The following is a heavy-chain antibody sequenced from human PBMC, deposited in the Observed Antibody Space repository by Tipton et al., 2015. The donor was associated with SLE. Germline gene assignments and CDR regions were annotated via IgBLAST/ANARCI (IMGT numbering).Heavy chain of an antibody. CDR1: GGSISSYH. V-gene: IGHV4-59*01. Sequence: LRLSCTVSGGSISSYHWSWIRQPPGKGLEWIGYIYYSGSTTYNPSLKSRVTISVDTSKNQFSLKLRSVTAADTAVYYCARGSGYFDYWGQGTLVTVSS. CDR3: ARGSGYFDY. D-gene: IGHD1-26*01. CDR2: IYYSGST. J-gene: IGHJ4*02.